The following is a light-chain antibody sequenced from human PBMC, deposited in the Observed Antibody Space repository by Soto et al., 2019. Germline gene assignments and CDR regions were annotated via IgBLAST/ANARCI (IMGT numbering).Light chain of an antibody. J-gene: IGKJ3*01. CDR2: GSS. Sequence: EIVMTQYPDTLSVSPGERATLSCRASQTINDKLAWFQQKPGQVPRLLIIGSSTTATGVPARFSGSGSGTEFTLTISGLQSEDFAVYYCQQYNDWPPFTFGPWTRVDVK. V-gene: IGKV3-15*01. CDR3: QQYNDWPPFT. CDR1: QTINDK.